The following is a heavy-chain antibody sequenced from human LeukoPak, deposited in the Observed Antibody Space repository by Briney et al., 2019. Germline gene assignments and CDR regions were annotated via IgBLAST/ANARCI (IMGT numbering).Heavy chain of an antibody. J-gene: IGHJ5*02. CDR3: ARAEMATGSFDP. Sequence: GGSLRLSCAASGFTFDDYAMHWVRQAPGKGLEWVSGISWNSGSIGYADSVKGRFTISRDNAKNSLYLQMNSLRAEDTAVYYCARAEMATGSFDPWGQGTLVTVSS. V-gene: IGHV3-9*01. D-gene: IGHD5-24*01. CDR2: ISWNSGSI. CDR1: GFTFDDYA.